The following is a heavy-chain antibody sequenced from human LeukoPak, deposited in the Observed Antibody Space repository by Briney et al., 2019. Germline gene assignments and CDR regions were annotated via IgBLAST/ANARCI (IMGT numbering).Heavy chain of an antibody. V-gene: IGHV4-39*01. CDR2: IYYSGST. D-gene: IGHD2-2*01. CDR3: VIVVVPAAGTYYYYMDV. Sequence: SETLSLTCTVSGGSISSSSYYWGWIRQPPGKGLEWIGSIYYSGSTYYNPSLKSRVTISVDTSKNQFSLKLSSVTAADTAVYYCVIVVVPAAGTYYYYMDVWGKGTTVTVSS. J-gene: IGHJ6*03. CDR1: GGSISSSSYY.